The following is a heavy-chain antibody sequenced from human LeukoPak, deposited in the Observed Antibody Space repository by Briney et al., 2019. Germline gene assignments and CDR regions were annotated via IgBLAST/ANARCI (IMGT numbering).Heavy chain of an antibody. Sequence: RASVKVSCKASGGTFSSYAISWVRQAPGQGLEWMGRIIPILGIANCAQKFQGRVTITADKSTSTAYMELSSLRSEDTAVYYCARGVMVRGVIILDYWGQGTLVTVSS. CDR1: GGTFSSYA. CDR3: ARGVMVRGVIILDY. V-gene: IGHV1-69*04. D-gene: IGHD3-10*01. J-gene: IGHJ4*02. CDR2: IIPILGIA.